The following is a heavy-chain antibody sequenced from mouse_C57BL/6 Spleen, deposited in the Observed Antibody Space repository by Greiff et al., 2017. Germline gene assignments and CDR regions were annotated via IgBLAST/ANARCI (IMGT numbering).Heavy chain of an antibody. J-gene: IGHJ3*01. CDR1: GFTFSSYA. D-gene: IGHD2-12*01. Sequence: EVMLVESGGGLVKPGGSLKLSCAASGFTFSSYAMSWVRQTPEKRLEWVATISDGGSYTYYPDNVKGRFTISRDNAKNNLYLQMSHLKSEDTAMYYCARDDDDPWFAYWGQGTLVTVSA. CDR3: ARDDDDPWFAY. CDR2: ISDGGSYT. V-gene: IGHV5-4*01.